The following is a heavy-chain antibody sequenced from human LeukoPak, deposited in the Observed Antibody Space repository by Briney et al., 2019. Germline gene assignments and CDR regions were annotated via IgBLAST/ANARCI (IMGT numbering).Heavy chain of an antibody. CDR3: XXXLXYYYGSGSYFDY. J-gene: IGHJ4*02. CDR2: IRYDGSNK. Sequence: GGSLRLSCAASGFTFSSYGMHWVRQAPGKGLEWVAFIRYDGSNKYYADSVKGRFTISRDNSKNTLYLQMNSLRAEDTAVYYXXXXLXYYYGSGSYFDYWGQGTLVTVSS. V-gene: IGHV3-30*02. CDR1: GFTFSSYG. D-gene: IGHD3-10*01.